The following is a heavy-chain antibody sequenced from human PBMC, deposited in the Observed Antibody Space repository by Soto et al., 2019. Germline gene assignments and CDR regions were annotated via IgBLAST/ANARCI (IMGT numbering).Heavy chain of an antibody. CDR1: GFTFSTYA. Sequence: QVQLVESGGGVVQPGRSLRLSCAASGFTFSTYAMHWVRQAPGKGLAWVAVISYDGSNKYYADSVKGRFTISRDNSKNTLYLQMNSLRAEDTAVYYCARELTGGWFDYWGQGTLVTVSS. J-gene: IGHJ4*02. D-gene: IGHD3-9*01. V-gene: IGHV3-30-3*01. CDR2: ISYDGSNK. CDR3: ARELTGGWFDY.